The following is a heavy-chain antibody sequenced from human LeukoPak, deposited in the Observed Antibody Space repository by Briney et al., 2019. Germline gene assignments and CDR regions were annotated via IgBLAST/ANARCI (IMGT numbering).Heavy chain of an antibody. CDR1: GFTFSNYA. V-gene: IGHV3-30-3*01. CDR2: ISYDGSNK. J-gene: IGHJ4*02. D-gene: IGHD2-2*01. CDR3: ARDMPCTSCPRPEIELSGY. Sequence: GGSLRLSCAASGFTFSNYAMSWVRQAPGKGLEWVAVISYDGSNKYYADSVKGRFTISRDNSKNTLYLQMNSLRAEDTAVYYCARDMPCTSCPRPEIELSGYWGQGTLVTVSS.